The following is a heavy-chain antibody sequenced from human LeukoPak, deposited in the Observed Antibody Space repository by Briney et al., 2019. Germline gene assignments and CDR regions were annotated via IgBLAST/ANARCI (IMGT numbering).Heavy chain of an antibody. CDR3: ARSFCTSVSCPKGHYYYVMDV. Sequence: SGGSLRLSCAASGLTFSSYWMHWVRQAPGKGLVWVSRINTDGSSTNYADSVKGRFTISRDNSKNTLYLQMDSLRAEDTAVYYCARSFCTSVSCPKGHYYYVMDVWGQGTTVTVSS. D-gene: IGHD2-8*02. J-gene: IGHJ6*02. CDR2: INTDGSST. V-gene: IGHV3-74*01. CDR1: GLTFSSYW.